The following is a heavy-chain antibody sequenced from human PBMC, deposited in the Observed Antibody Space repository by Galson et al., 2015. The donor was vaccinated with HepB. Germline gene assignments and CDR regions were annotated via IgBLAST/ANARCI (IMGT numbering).Heavy chain of an antibody. D-gene: IGHD3-22*01. CDR2: ISSSSSYI. Sequence: RLSCAASGFTFSSYSMNWVRQAPGKGLEWVSSISSSSSYIYYADSVKGRFTISRDNAKNSLYLQMNSLRAEDTAVYYCARAYYDSSGSYGNDAFDIWGQGTMVTVSS. CDR3: ARAYYDSSGSYGNDAFDI. CDR1: GFTFSSYS. J-gene: IGHJ3*02. V-gene: IGHV3-21*01.